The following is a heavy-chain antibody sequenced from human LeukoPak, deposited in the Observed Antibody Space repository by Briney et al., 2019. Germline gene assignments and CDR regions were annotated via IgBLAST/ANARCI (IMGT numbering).Heavy chain of an antibody. D-gene: IGHD6-13*01. J-gene: IGHJ4*02. CDR1: GGSISSYY. CDR2: IYYSGST. CDR3: ARLGSFSWPDY. V-gene: IGHV4-59*08. Sequence: SETLSLTCTVSGGSISSYYWSWTRQPPGKGLEWIGYIYYSGSTNYNPSLRSRVTISVDTSKNQFSLNLSSVAAADTAVYYCARLGSFSWPDYWGQGTLVTVSS.